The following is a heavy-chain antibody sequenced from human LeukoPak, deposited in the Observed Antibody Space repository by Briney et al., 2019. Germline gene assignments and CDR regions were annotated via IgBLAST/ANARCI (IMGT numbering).Heavy chain of an antibody. CDR2: IIPILGIA. D-gene: IGHD1-26*01. CDR1: GGTFSSYA. CDR3: AREVGASPKIDP. J-gene: IGHJ5*02. V-gene: IGHV1-69*04. Sequence: SVKVSCKASGGTFSSYAISWVRQAPGQGLEWMGRIIPILGIANYAQKFQGRVTITADKSTSTAYMELSSLRSEGTAVYYCAREVGASPKIDPWGQGTLVTVSS.